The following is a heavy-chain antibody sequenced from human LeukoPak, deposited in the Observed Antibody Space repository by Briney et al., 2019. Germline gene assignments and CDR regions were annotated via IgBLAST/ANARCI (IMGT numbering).Heavy chain of an antibody. CDR3: ASRGSSSSSLNFQH. V-gene: IGHV3-53*01. Sequence: GGSLRLSCVDLGGRRSIKKKNWVRQAPGKGLEWGSVIYSGGNTYYADSVKGRFTISRDSSKNTLYLQMNSLSAEDTAVYYCASRGSSSSSLNFQHWGQGTLVIVSS. J-gene: IGHJ1*01. CDR2: IYSGGNT. D-gene: IGHD6-13*01. CDR1: GRRSIKK.